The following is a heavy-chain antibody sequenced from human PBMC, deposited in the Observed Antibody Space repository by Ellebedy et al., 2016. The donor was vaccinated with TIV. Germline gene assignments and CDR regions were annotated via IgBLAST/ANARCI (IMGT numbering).Heavy chain of an antibody. J-gene: IGHJ4*02. CDR2: VTNSDIT. V-gene: IGHV3-23*01. CDR1: GFTFRNFA. Sequence: GGSLRLXXAASGFTFRNFAMSWVRQAPGNGLEWVSTVTNSDITYYADSVRGRFTISRDTSTNTLSLQMHSLRVGDTAIYFCAKMRGHPLENYFFDYWGQGSLVSVSS. D-gene: IGHD1-7*01. CDR3: AKMRGHPLENYFFDY.